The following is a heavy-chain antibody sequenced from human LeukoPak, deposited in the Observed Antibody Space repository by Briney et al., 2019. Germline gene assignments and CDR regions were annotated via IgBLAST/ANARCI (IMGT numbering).Heavy chain of an antibody. D-gene: IGHD3-9*01. CDR1: GGSISSGDYY. V-gene: IGHV4-30-4*08. CDR3: ASSLRYFNWLSADAFDI. CDR2: IYYSGST. J-gene: IGHJ3*02. Sequence: SQTLSLTCTVSGGSISSGDYYWSWIRLPPGKGLEWIGYIYYSGSTYYNPSLKSRVTISVDTSKNQFSLKLSSVTAADTAVYYCASSLRYFNWLSADAFDIWGQGTMVTVSS.